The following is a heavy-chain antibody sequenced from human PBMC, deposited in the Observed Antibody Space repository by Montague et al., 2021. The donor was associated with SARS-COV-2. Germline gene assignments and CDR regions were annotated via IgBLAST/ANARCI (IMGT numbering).Heavy chain of an antibody. Sequence: QSGAEVKKPGESLRISCKGSGYSFTSYWISWVRQMPGKGLEWMGRIDPSDSYTNYSPSFQGHVTISADKYISTAYLQWSSLKASDTAMYYCARLRAAGFNYYYGMDVWGQGTTVTVSS. CDR2: IDPSDSYT. CDR3: ARLRAAGFNYYYGMDV. J-gene: IGHJ6*02. V-gene: IGHV5-10-1*01. D-gene: IGHD6-13*01. CDR1: GYSFTSYW.